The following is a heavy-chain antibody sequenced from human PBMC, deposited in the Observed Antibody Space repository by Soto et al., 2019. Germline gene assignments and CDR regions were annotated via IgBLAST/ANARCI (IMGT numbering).Heavy chain of an antibody. Sequence: SETLSLTCAVSGGPISSGGYSWSWIRQPPGKGLEWIGYICHSGSTYYNPSLKSRVTISVDRSKNQFSLKLSSVTAADTAVYYCARNYYYDSSGYHYYFDYWGQGTLVTVSS. J-gene: IGHJ4*02. CDR2: ICHSGST. V-gene: IGHV4-30-2*01. CDR3: ARNYYYDSSGYHYYFDY. D-gene: IGHD3-22*01. CDR1: GGPISSGGYS.